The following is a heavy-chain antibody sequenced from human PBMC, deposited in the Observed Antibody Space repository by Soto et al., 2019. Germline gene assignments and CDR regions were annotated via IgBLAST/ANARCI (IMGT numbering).Heavy chain of an antibody. J-gene: IGHJ4*02. CDR2: INAGNGNT. CDR3: ARSMVVVTALDY. D-gene: IGHD2-21*02. Sequence: QVQLVQSGAEEKKPGASVKVSCKASGYTLTSYAMHWVRQAPGKRLEWMGWINAGNGNTKYSQKFQGRVTITRDTFASTADMELSSLRSEDTAVYYCARSMVVVTALDYWGPGTLVTVSS. V-gene: IGHV1-3*05. CDR1: GYTLTSYA.